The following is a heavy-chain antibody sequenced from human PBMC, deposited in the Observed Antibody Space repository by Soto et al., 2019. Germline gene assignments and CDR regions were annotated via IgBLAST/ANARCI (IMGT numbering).Heavy chain of an antibody. Sequence: QVQLQESGPGLVKPSGTLSLTCAVSSGSISSSNWRSWVRQPPGKGLEWIGEIYHSGSTNYNPSLKSRVTISVDKSKNQFSLKLSSVTAADTAVYYCARGIAAAGLDYYYYMDVWGKGTTVTVSS. V-gene: IGHV4-4*02. J-gene: IGHJ6*03. CDR1: SGSISSSNW. D-gene: IGHD6-13*01. CDR2: IYHSGST. CDR3: ARGIAAAGLDYYYYMDV.